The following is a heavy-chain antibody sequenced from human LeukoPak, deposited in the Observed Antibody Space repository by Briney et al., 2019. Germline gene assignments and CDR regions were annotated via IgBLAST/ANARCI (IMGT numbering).Heavy chain of an antibody. CDR2: IHYSEIT. D-gene: IGHD6-19*01. CDR3: ATGHSSGWFDS. CDR1: GFSVSSDY. Sequence: SETLSLTCAVSGFSVSSDYWSWIRQAPGKGLEWIGYIHYSEITNYNPSITSRVTISLDTSKNEISLKLSSVTVADTAVYYCATGHSSGWFDSWGQGILVPVSS. V-gene: IGHV4-59*02. J-gene: IGHJ5*02.